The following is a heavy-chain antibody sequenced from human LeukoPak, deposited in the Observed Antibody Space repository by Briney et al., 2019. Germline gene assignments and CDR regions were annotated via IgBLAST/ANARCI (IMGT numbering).Heavy chain of an antibody. J-gene: IGHJ4*02. CDR1: GYTFTGYY. CDR2: INPNSGGT. V-gene: IGHV1-2*02. Sequence: GASVKVSCKASGYTFTGYYMHWVRQAPGQGLEWMGWINPNSGGTNYAQKFQGRVTMTRDTSISTAYMELSRLRSDDTAVYYCARGYYDFWSGYYKARTYFDYWGQGTLVTVSS. D-gene: IGHD3-3*01. CDR3: ARGYYDFWSGYYKARTYFDY.